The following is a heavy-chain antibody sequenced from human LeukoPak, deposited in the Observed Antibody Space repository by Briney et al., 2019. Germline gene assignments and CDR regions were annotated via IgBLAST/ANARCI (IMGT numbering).Heavy chain of an antibody. CDR3: ARDLPGSGYYPSYVDY. D-gene: IGHD3-22*01. V-gene: IGHV1-2*02. CDR2: INPNSGGT. J-gene: IGHJ4*02. Sequence: ASVKVSCKASGYTFTGYYMHWVRQAPGQGLEWTGWINPNSGGTNYAQKFQGRVTMTRDTSISTAYMELSRLRSDDTAVYYCARDLPGSGYYPSYVDYWGQGTLVTVSS. CDR1: GYTFTGYY.